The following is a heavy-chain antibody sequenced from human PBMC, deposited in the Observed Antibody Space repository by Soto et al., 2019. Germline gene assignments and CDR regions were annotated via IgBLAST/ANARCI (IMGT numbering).Heavy chain of an antibody. Sequence: GSLRLSCAASNFIFSDHAMHWVRQAPGKGLEWVSLICSSSNTEYYADSLKGRFTISRDNAKNSLYLQMTSLRDEDTAVYYCARVADLSYYFDYWGQGTLVTVSS. CDR1: NFIFSDHA. CDR3: ARVADLSYYFDY. CDR2: ICSSSNTE. V-gene: IGHV3-48*02. J-gene: IGHJ4*02. D-gene: IGHD1-26*01.